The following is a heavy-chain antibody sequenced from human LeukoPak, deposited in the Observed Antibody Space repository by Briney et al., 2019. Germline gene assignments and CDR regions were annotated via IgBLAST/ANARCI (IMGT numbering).Heavy chain of an antibody. Sequence: SETLSLTCTVSGGSIRTSNYYWGWIRQPPGKGLEWIGSFHYSGSTYYNASLKSRVTISADTSKNQFSLKLSSVTAADTTVYYCARHSYYGSGTYYRTGYFDLWGRGTLVTASS. CDR1: GGSIRTSNYY. V-gene: IGHV4-39*01. D-gene: IGHD3-10*01. CDR3: ARHSYYGSGTYYRTGYFDL. J-gene: IGHJ2*01. CDR2: FHYSGST.